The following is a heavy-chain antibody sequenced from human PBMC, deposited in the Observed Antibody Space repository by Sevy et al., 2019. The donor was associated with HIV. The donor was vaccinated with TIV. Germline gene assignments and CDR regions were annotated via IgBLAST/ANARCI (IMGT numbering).Heavy chain of an antibody. J-gene: IGHJ1*01. D-gene: IGHD6-13*01. Sequence: GESLKIYCKASGYTFTSYGISWVRQAPGQGLEWMGWISAYNGNTSYAQKLQGRVTMTTDTSTSTAYMELRSLRSDDTAVYYCARVPSVGAAAGTGYFQHWGQGTLVTVSS. CDR2: ISAYNGNT. CDR1: GYTFTSYG. V-gene: IGHV1-18*01. CDR3: ARVPSVGAAAGTGYFQH.